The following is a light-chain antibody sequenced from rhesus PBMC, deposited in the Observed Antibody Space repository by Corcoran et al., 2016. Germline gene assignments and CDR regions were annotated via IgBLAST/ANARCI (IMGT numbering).Light chain of an antibody. CDR2: SAS. CDR3: QHQNTYPWT. V-gene: IGKV1S14*01. J-gene: IGKJ1*01. CDR1: QGINNY. Sequence: GDAVTITCRASQGINNYIAWYQQKPGKAPKPLIYSASNLESGVPSRFSGSGSGTDFTLTISSLQPEDFAIYYCQHQNTYPWTFGQGTKVEI.